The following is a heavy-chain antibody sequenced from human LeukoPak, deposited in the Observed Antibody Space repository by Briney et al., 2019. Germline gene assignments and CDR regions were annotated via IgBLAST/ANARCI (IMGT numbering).Heavy chain of an antibody. CDR1: GGSISSYY. V-gene: IGHV4-59*08. D-gene: IGHD6-13*01. CDR3: ARQNVGGSLYDPYYFDY. Sequence: SETLSLTCTVSGGSISSYYWSWIRQPPGKGVEWIGYIYYSGSTNYNPSLKSRVTISVDTSKNQFHLKLRSVTAADTAVYYRARQNVGGSLYDPYYFDYRGQGTLVTVSS. CDR2: IYYSGST. J-gene: IGHJ4*02.